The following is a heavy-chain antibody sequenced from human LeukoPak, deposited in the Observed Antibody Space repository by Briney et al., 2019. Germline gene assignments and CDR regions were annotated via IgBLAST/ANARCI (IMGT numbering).Heavy chain of an antibody. V-gene: IGHV1-8*01. J-gene: IGHJ6*02. D-gene: IGHD3-3*01. CDR2: MNPNSGGT. CDR1: GYTFTTYD. CDR3: ARGAIFGVTTRGYGMDV. Sequence: ASVKVSCKASGYTFTTYDINWVRQAPGQGLEWVAWMNPNSGGTVYAQNFQGRVTLARDTSIGTAYMELNSLTSEDTAVYYCARGAIFGVTTRGYGMDVWDQGTTVTVSS.